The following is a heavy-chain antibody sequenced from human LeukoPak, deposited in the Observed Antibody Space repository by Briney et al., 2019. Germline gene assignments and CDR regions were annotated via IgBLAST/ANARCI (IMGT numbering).Heavy chain of an antibody. CDR2: IYYSGST. CDR3: ARGGPGYISSWYTHGNWFDP. CDR1: GGSISSHY. Sequence: SETLSLTCTVSGGSISSHYWSWIRQPPGKGLEWIGYIYYSGSTNYNPSLKSRVTISVDTSKNQFSLKLSSVTAADTAVYYCARGGPGYISSWYTHGNWFDPWGQGTLVTVSS. V-gene: IGHV4-59*11. J-gene: IGHJ5*02. D-gene: IGHD6-13*01.